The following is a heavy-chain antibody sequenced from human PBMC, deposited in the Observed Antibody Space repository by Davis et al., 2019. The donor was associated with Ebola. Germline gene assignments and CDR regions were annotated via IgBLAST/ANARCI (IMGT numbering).Heavy chain of an antibody. D-gene: IGHD1-26*01. CDR1: GFTFSGSA. Sequence: GESLKISCAASGFTFSGSAMHWVRQASGKGLEWVGRIRSKANSYATAYAASVKGRFTISRDDSKNTAYLQMNSLKTEDTAVYYCYSGSYQQGDAEYFQHWGQGTLVTVSS. CDR2: IRSKANSYAT. CDR3: YSGSYQQGDAEYFQH. J-gene: IGHJ1*01. V-gene: IGHV3-73*01.